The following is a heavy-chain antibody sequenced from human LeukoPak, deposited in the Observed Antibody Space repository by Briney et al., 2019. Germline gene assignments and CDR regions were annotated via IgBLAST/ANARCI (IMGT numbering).Heavy chain of an antibody. Sequence: ASVKVSFTASGYTFTSYYMHWVRQAPGQGLEWMGIINPSGGSTSYAQKFQGRVTMTRDTSTSTVYMELSSLRSEDTAVYYCARDDSSGYYYDWYFDLWGRGTLVTVSS. D-gene: IGHD3-22*01. CDR3: ARDDSSGYYYDWYFDL. CDR1: GYTFTSYY. V-gene: IGHV1-46*01. J-gene: IGHJ2*01. CDR2: INPSGGST.